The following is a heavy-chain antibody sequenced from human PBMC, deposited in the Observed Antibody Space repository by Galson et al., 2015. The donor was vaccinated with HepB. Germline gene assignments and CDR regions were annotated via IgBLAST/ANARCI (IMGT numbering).Heavy chain of an antibody. J-gene: IGHJ6*02. CDR1: GFTFSNAW. Sequence: SLRLSCAASGFTFSNAWMSWVRQAPGKGLEWVGLIKSKTDGGTTDYAAPVKGRFTISRDDSKNTLYLQMNSLKTEDTAVYYCRNGVVRGVIRTHYYYYGMDVWGQGTTVTVSS. CDR2: IKSKTDGGTT. CDR3: RNGVVRGVIRTHYYYYGMDV. V-gene: IGHV3-15*01. D-gene: IGHD3-10*01.